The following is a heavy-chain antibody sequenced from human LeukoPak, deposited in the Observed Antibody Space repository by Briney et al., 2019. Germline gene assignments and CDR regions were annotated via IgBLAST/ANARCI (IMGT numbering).Heavy chain of an antibody. Sequence: GGSLRLSCAASGFTFSSYAMTWVRQAPGQGLEWVSALSGSGASTYYADSVKGRFTISRDNSKNTVYLQMNSLRAEDTAVYYCAKVTMIVLGDAFDIWGQGTKVTVSS. V-gene: IGHV3-23*01. J-gene: IGHJ3*02. CDR2: LSGSGAST. D-gene: IGHD3-22*01. CDR1: GFTFSSYA. CDR3: AKVTMIVLGDAFDI.